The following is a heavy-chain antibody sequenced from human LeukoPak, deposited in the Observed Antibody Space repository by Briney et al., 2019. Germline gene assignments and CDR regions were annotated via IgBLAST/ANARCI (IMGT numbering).Heavy chain of an antibody. Sequence: GSLRLSCAASGFTFSSYEMNWVRQAPGKGLEWVSYISSSGSTIYYADSVKGRFTISRDNAKNSLYLQMNSLRAEDTAVYYCARGPGYYGSGSYSFPYWGQGTLVTVSS. D-gene: IGHD3-10*01. CDR1: GFTFSSYE. V-gene: IGHV3-48*03. CDR3: ARGPGYYGSGSYSFPY. J-gene: IGHJ4*02. CDR2: ISSSGSTI.